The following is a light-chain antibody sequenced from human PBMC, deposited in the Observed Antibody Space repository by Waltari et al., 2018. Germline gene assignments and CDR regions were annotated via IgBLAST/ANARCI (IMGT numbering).Light chain of an antibody. CDR1: QSVLYTSNNKNY. Sequence: DIVMTQSPDSLAVSLGERAPINCKSSQSVLYTSNNKNYLAWYQQKPGQPPKLLIYWASTRVSGVPDRFSGSGSGTDFTLTISSLQAEDVAVYHCQQYHSSPSFGQGTRLEIK. CDR2: WAS. CDR3: QQYHSSPS. J-gene: IGKJ5*01. V-gene: IGKV4-1*01.